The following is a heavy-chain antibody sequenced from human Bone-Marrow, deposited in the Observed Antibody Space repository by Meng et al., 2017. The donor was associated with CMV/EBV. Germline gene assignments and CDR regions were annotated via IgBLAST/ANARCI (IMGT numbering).Heavy chain of an antibody. V-gene: IGHV1-69*05. D-gene: IGHD1-26*01. CDR2: IIPSFGTA. Sequence: SVKVSCKASRDTFSSYTISWVRQAPGQGLEWMGGIIPSFGTANYAQKFHGRVTITTDESTTTVYMELSILKIEDTAVYYCARRSPIVGANSSPFDSWGQGTLVTVSS. CDR1: RDTFSSYT. J-gene: IGHJ5*01. CDR3: ARRSPIVGANSSPFDS.